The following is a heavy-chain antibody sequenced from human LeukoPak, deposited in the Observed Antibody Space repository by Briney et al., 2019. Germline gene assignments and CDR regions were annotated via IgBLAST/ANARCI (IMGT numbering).Heavy chain of an antibody. V-gene: IGHV4-39*01. D-gene: IGHD3-3*01. CDR2: IYYSGST. Sequence: SETLSLTCTVSGDSINSGTYYWGWIRQPPGKGLEWIGSIYYSGSTYYNPSLKSRVTISVDTSKNQFSLRLTSVTDAGTAIYYCARHHKRVSGVVSGTVDYWGQGTLVTVSS. CDR3: ARHHKRVSGVVSGTVDY. CDR1: GDSINSGTYY. J-gene: IGHJ4*02.